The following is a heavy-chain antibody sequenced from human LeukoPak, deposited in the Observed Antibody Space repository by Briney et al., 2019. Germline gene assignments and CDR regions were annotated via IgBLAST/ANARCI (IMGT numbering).Heavy chain of an antibody. J-gene: IGHJ6*03. Sequence: SETLSLTCAVSGYSISNGYYWVWIRQPPGRGLEWIGSLYHSDSAYYNTSLRSRVSMSVDTSKNQFSLTLSFVTAADTAVYYCARVDTAMTKDYYYYYYYMDVWGKGTTVTVSS. V-gene: IGHV4-38-2*01. D-gene: IGHD5-18*01. CDR3: ARVDTAMTKDYYYYYYYMDV. CDR1: GYSISNGYY. CDR2: LYHSDSA.